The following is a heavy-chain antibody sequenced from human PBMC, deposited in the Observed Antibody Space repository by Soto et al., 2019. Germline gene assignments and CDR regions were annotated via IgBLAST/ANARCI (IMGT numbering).Heavy chain of an antibody. V-gene: IGHV3-23*01. CDR2: ISGSGGST. CDR1: GFTFSSSA. Sequence: WGSLRLSCAASGFTFSSSAMSWVRQAPGKGLEWVSAISGSGGSTYYADSVKGRFTISRDNSKNTLYLQMNSLRAEDTAVYYCAKTYFDWLMTFDPWGQGTLVTVSS. CDR3: AKTYFDWLMTFDP. J-gene: IGHJ5*02. D-gene: IGHD3-9*01.